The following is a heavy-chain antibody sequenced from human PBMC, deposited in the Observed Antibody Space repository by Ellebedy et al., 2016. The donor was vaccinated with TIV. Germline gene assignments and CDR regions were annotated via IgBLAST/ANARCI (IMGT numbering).Heavy chain of an antibody. CDR3: ARDSRWLESYYYYGMDV. Sequence: GGSLRLSCAASGFTFSSYAMHWVRQAPGKGLEWVAIISYDGGNKYYADSVKGRFTISRDDSKNTLYLQMNSLRAEDTAVYYSARDSRWLESYYYYGMDVWGQGTTVTVSS. D-gene: IGHD6-19*01. CDR2: ISYDGGNK. J-gene: IGHJ6*02. CDR1: GFTFSSYA. V-gene: IGHV3-30-3*01.